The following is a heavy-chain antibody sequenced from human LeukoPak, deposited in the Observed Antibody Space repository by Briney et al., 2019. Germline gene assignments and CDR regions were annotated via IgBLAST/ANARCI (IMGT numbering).Heavy chain of an antibody. CDR3: ARGMSIAARTDY. J-gene: IGHJ4*02. D-gene: IGHD6-6*01. CDR1: GGSISSGGYY. CDR2: MYYSGST. V-gene: IGHV4-31*03. Sequence: SQTLSLTCTVSGGSISSGGYYWSWIRQHPGKGLEWIGYMYYSGSTYYNPSLKSRVTLSVDTSKNQFSLKLSSVTAADTAVYYCARGMSIAARTDYWGQGTLVTVSS.